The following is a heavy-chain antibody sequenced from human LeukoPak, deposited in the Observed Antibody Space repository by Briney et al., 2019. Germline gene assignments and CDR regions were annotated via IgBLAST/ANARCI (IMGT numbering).Heavy chain of an antibody. CDR2: INPSGGST. Sequence: ASVKVSCKASGYTFTSYYMHWVRQAPGQGLEWMGIINPSGGSTSYAQKFQGRVTMTRDTSTSTVYMELSSLRSEDTAVYYCARDQLVTPYEYYFAYWGQGTLVTVSS. CDR3: ARDQLVTPYEYYFAY. CDR1: GYTFTSYY. D-gene: IGHD4-23*01. J-gene: IGHJ4*02. V-gene: IGHV1-46*01.